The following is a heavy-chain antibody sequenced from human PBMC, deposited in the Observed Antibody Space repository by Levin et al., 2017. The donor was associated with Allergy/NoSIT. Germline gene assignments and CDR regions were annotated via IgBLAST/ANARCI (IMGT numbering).Heavy chain of an antibody. CDR3: ARDWGDYGDPRWFDP. Sequence: GESLKISCAASGFTVSSNYMSWVRQAPGKGLEWVSVIYSGGSTYYADSVKGRFTISRDNSKNTLYLQMNSLRAEDTAVYYCARDWGDYGDPRWFDPWGQGTLVTVSS. J-gene: IGHJ5*02. D-gene: IGHD4-17*01. V-gene: IGHV3-66*01. CDR1: GFTVSSNY. CDR2: IYSGGST.